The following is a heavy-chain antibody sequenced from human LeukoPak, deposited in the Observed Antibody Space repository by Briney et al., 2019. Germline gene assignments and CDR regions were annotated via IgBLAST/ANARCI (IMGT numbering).Heavy chain of an antibody. V-gene: IGHV4-4*07. J-gene: IGHJ5*02. CDR2: IYTSGST. CDR1: GRSISRYY. D-gene: IGHD3-9*01. Sequence: PSETLSLTCTVSGRSISRYYWSWIRQPAGKGLEWIGRIYTSGSTNYNPSLKSRVTMSVDTSKNQFSLKLSSVTAADTAVYFFERKSAYEILPGSWFDPWGQGTLVTVSS. CDR3: ERKSAYEILPGSWFDP.